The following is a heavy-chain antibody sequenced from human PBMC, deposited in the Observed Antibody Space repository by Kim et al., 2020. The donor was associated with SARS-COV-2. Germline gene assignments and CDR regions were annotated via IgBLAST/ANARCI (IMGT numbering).Heavy chain of an antibody. CDR3: ARELAVRGFDY. J-gene: IGHJ4*02. D-gene: IGHD6-6*01. Sequence: YYNPSLKSRLIISVDTTKNQFSLKLTSVTVADTAVYYCARELAVRGFDYWGQGALVTVSS. V-gene: IGHV4-31*02.